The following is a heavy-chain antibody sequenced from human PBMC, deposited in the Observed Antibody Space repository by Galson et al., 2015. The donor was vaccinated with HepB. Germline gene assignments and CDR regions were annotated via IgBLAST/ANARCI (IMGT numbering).Heavy chain of an antibody. CDR1: GFTFRDSY. V-gene: IGHV3-11*01. Sequence: SLRLSCAASGFTFRDSYMTWLRQAPGKGPEWISYIVPGGAMMYYADSVKGRFTISRDDARNSLGLQMNSLAADDTAVYYCVRGHNALEVWGQGTTVTVSS. CDR3: VRGHNALEV. J-gene: IGHJ6*02. D-gene: IGHD1-1*01. CDR2: IVPGGAMM.